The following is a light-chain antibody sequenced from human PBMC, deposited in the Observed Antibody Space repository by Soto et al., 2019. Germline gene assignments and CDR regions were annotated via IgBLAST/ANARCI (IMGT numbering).Light chain of an antibody. CDR2: DVS. Sequence: QSALTQPASVSGSHGQSITISCTGTSSDVGGYNYVSWYQQHPGKAPKLMIYDVSNRPSGVSNRFSVSKSGNTASLTISGLQAEDEAEDYCSSYTSSSTLEVFGTGTKLTVL. CDR3: SSYTSSSTLEV. CDR1: SSDVGGYNY. J-gene: IGLJ1*01. V-gene: IGLV2-14*01.